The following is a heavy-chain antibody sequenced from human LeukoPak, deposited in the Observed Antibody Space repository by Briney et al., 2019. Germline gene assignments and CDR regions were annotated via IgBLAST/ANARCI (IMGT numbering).Heavy chain of an antibody. CDR1: GYTFTSYG. Sequence: GASVKVSCKASGYTFTSYGISWVRQAPGQGLEWMGWISAYNGNTNYAQKFQGRVTMTRDTSISTAYMELSRLRSDDTAVYYCARDCEIRGVEGGFDPWGQGTLVTVSS. J-gene: IGHJ5*02. CDR2: ISAYNGNT. V-gene: IGHV1-18*01. CDR3: ARDCEIRGVEGGFDP. D-gene: IGHD3-10*01.